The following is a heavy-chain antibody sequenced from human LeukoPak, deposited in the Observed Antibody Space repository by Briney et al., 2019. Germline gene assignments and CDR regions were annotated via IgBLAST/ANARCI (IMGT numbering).Heavy chain of an antibody. D-gene: IGHD3-22*01. CDR1: GFTFSSYA. CDR2: ISGSGGST. CDR3: AKRGAYDRFSLYYFDY. Sequence: GGSLRLSCAASGFTFSSYAMSWVRQAPGKGLEWVSAISGSGGSTYYADSVKGRFTISRDNSKNTLYLQMNSLRAEDTAVYYCAKRGAYDRFSLYYFDYWGQGTLVTVSS. V-gene: IGHV3-23*01. J-gene: IGHJ4*02.